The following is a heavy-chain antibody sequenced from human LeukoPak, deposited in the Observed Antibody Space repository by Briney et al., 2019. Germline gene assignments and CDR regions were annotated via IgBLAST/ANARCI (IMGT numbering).Heavy chain of an antibody. D-gene: IGHD2-15*01. CDR1: GGSISRDIYY. CDR2: IYYSGNT. J-gene: IGHJ3*02. V-gene: IGHV4-39*01. Sequence: PSETLSLTCTVSGGSISRDIYYWGWIRQSPGKGLEWIGSIYYSGNTYYNPSLKSRVTVSVDTSKNQFSLNLSSVTAADTAVYYCARQVWGYCSGGSCYVADAFDIWGQGTMVTVSS. CDR3: ARQVWGYCSGGSCYVADAFDI.